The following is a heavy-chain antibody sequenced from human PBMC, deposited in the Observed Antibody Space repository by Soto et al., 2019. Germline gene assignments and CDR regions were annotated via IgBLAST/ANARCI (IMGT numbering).Heavy chain of an antibody. CDR2: IWYDGSNK. D-gene: IGHD5-18*01. J-gene: IGHJ6*03. CDR1: GFTFSSYG. Sequence: GGSLRLSCAASGFTFSSYGMHWVRQAPGKGLEWVAVIWYDGSNKYYADSVKGRFTISRDNSKNTLYLQMNSLRAEDTAVYYCARQIVEVRDVDTAMADYMDVWGKGTTVTVSS. V-gene: IGHV3-33*01. CDR3: ARQIVEVRDVDTAMADYMDV.